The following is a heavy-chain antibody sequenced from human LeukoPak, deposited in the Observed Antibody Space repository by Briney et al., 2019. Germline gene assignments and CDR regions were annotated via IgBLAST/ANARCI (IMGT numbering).Heavy chain of an antibody. Sequence: PGGSLRLSCAPSGFTFSFYGMHWVRQAPGKGLEWVAFIQYDGSYKFYADSVQGRFSISRDNSKNTLFLQMNSLRAEDTAVYYCAKTSDQLLYSKFDFWGQGTLVTVSS. V-gene: IGHV3-30*02. CDR2: IQYDGSYK. CDR3: AKTSDQLLYSKFDF. J-gene: IGHJ4*02. CDR1: GFTFSFYG. D-gene: IGHD2-2*02.